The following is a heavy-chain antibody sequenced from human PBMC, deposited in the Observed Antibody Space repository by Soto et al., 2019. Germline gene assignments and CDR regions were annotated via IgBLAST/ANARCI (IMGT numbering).Heavy chain of an antibody. J-gene: IGHJ6*01. Sequence: SETLSLTCTVPQDSLDRADYSWSWIRQAPGKGLEWIGYIYYSGSTYYNPSLKSRVTISVDKSKNQFSLKLSSVTAADTAVYYCARDAGTEGLSAADYYYYCMDVWGQGTTVTGSS. CDR2: IYYSGST. D-gene: IGHD1-1*01. CDR1: QDSLDRADYS. V-gene: IGHV4-30-4*01. CDR3: ARDAGTEGLSAADYYYYCMDV.